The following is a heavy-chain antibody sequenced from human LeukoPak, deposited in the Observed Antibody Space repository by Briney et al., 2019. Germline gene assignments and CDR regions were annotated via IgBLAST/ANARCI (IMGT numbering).Heavy chain of an antibody. D-gene: IGHD3-3*01. V-gene: IGHV4-34*01. CDR3: ARAPFSYDLWSGLEVYNNWFDP. CDR1: GGSFSGYY. Sequence: SETLSLTCAVYGGSFSGYYWSWIRQPPGKGLEWIGEINHSGSTNYNPSLKSRVTISVDTSKNQFSLKLSSVTAADTAVYYCARAPFSYDLWSGLEVYNNWFDPWGQGTLVTVSS. CDR2: INHSGST. J-gene: IGHJ5*02.